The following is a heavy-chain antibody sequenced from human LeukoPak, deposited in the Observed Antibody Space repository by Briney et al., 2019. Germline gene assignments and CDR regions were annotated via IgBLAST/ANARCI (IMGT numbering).Heavy chain of an antibody. V-gene: IGHV3-30*02. J-gene: IGHJ4*02. CDR1: GMTFDRHG. CDR3: VKDTIFTVDPFDY. CDR2: IKYDGSRT. D-gene: IGHD3-3*01. Sequence: GGSLRLSCVVSGMTFDRHGMHWVRQPPGKGLEWLAFIKYDGSRTDYEDSVQGRFTVSRDNSTNTLYLEMNSLRAEDTAIYYCVKDTIFTVDPFDYWGQGTLVTVSS.